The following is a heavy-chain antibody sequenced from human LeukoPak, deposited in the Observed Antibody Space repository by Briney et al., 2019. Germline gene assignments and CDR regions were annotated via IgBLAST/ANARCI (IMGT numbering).Heavy chain of an antibody. CDR2: IYYSGST. Sequence: SETLSLTCTVSGGSISSSSYYWGWIRQPPGKGLEWIGSIYYSGSTYYNPSLKSRVTISVDTSKNQFSLKLSSVTAADTAVYYCANSYYDFWSGRPPYYFDYWGQGTLVTVSS. D-gene: IGHD3-3*01. J-gene: IGHJ4*02. CDR3: ANSYYDFWSGRPPYYFDY. CDR1: GGSISSSSYY. V-gene: IGHV4-39*01.